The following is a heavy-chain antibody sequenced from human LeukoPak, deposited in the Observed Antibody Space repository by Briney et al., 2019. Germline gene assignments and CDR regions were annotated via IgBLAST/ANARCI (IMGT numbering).Heavy chain of an antibody. Sequence: SGGSLRLSCAASGFTFSSYDMNWVRQAPGKGLEWVSAISRSGGITYYADSVKGRFTISRDSSKNTLYLQMNSLRADDTAVYYCAKDGGSYTGYFDYWGQGTLVTVSS. CDR3: AKDGGSYTGYFDY. V-gene: IGHV3-23*01. CDR1: GFTFSSYD. CDR2: ISRSGGIT. J-gene: IGHJ4*02. D-gene: IGHD1-26*01.